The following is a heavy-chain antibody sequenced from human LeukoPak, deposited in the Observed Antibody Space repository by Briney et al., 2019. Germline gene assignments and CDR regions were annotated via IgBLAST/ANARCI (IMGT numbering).Heavy chain of an antibody. V-gene: IGHV3-7*01. D-gene: IGHD3-16*01. CDR3: ARGTGLGD. Sequence: GGSLRLSCAASGFTFSTSWMSWVRQAPGKGLEWVAKIKHDGNERYYVDSVKGRFTISRDNAKTSLYLQMNSLGDEDTAVYYCARGTGLGDWGQGALVIVSS. CDR1: GFTFSTSW. CDR2: IKHDGNER. J-gene: IGHJ4*02.